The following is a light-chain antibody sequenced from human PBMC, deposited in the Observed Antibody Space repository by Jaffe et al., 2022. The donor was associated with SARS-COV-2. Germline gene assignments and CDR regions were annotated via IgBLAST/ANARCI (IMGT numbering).Light chain of an antibody. J-gene: IGLJ1*01. CDR1: GGSIASNY. Sequence: NFMLSQPHSVSESPGKTVTISCSGSGGSIASNYVQWYQQRPGSAPTTVIYEDNHRPSGVPDRFSGSIDSSSNSASLTISGLKTEDEADYYCQSYDSTDHYVFGTGTKVTVL. CDR3: QSYDSTDHYV. V-gene: IGLV6-57*02. CDR2: EDN.